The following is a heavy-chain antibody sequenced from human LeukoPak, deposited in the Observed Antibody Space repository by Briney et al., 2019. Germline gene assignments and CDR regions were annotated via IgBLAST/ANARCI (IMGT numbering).Heavy chain of an antibody. Sequence: LVKVSCKASGGTFISYAISWVRQAPGQGLEWMGGIIPIFGTANYAQKFQGRVTITADESTSTAYMELSSLRSEDTAVYYCARDYSNYYYYGIDVWGQGTTVTVSS. CDR2: IIPIFGTA. V-gene: IGHV1-69*13. CDR3: ARDYSNYYYYGIDV. J-gene: IGHJ6*02. D-gene: IGHD4-11*01. CDR1: GGTFISYA.